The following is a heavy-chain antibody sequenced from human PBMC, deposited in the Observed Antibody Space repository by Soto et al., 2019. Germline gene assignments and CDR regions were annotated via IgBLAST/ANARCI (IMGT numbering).Heavy chain of an antibody. V-gene: IGHV3-23*01. D-gene: IGHD3-3*01. J-gene: IGHJ5*02. CDR2: ISGSGGST. CDR1: GSTFSSYA. CDR3: AKDGVLRFLESPDPGWFDP. Sequence: RRLSCAASGSTFSSYAMSWVRQAPGKGLEWVSAISGSGGSTYYADSVKGRFTISRDNSKNTLYLQMNSLRAEDTAVYYCAKDGVLRFLESPDPGWFDPWGQGTLVTVSS.